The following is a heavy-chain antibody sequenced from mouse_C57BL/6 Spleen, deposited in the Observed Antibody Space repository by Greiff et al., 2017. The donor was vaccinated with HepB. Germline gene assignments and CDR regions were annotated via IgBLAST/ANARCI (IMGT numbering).Heavy chain of an antibody. CDR2: ISDGGSYT. V-gene: IGHV5-4*01. CDR1: GFTFSSYA. J-gene: IGHJ4*01. Sequence: EVKLMESGGGLVKPGGSLKLSCAASGFTFSSYAMSWVRQTPEKRLEWVATISDGGSYTYYPDNVKGRFTISRDNAKNNLYLQISHLKSEDTAMYYCAREGGFYYAMDYWGQGTSVTVSS. CDR3: AREGGFYYAMDY.